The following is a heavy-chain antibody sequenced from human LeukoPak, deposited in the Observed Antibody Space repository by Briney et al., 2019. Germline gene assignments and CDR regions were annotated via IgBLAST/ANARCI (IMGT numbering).Heavy chain of an antibody. J-gene: IGHJ6*02. V-gene: IGHV4-34*01. CDR3: ARGGMVYVIPSYYYYGMDV. D-gene: IGHD2-8*01. CDR1: GGSFSGYY. Sequence: SETLSLICAVYGGSFSGYYWSWIRQPPGKGLEGIGEINHSGSTNYNPSLKSRGTISVDTSKNQFSLKLSSVTAADTAVYYCARGGMVYVIPSYYYYGMDVWGQGTTVTVSS. CDR2: INHSGST.